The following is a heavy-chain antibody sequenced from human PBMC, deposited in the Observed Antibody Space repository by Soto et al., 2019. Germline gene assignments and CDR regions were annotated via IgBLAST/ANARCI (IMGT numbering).Heavy chain of an antibody. CDR2: ISAYNANT. J-gene: IGHJ4*02. CDR1: GYTFTSYD. Sequence: QVQLVQSGAEVRKPGASVKVSCKASGYTFTSYDISWVRQAPGQGLEWMGWISAYNANTNYAQKFQGRGTMTTDTSTSTAYMELRGLRSDDTAVYYCARDPYGSGSYLTFDYWGQGTLVTVSS. CDR3: ARDPYGSGSYLTFDY. D-gene: IGHD3-10*01. V-gene: IGHV1-18*01.